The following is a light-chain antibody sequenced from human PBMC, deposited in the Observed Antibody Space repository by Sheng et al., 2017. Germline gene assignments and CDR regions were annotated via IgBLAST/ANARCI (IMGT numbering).Light chain of an antibody. J-gene: IGKJ1*01. CDR3: LQYKYYPRT. CDR2: AAS. CDR1: QDISNY. Sequence: DIQMTQSPSSLSASVGDRVTITCRASQDISNYLAWFQQKPGKAPKSLISAASSLQSGVPSKFSGSGSGTDFTLTITNLQPEDFASYYCLQYKYYPRTFGQGTNGGNQT. V-gene: IGKV1-16*02.